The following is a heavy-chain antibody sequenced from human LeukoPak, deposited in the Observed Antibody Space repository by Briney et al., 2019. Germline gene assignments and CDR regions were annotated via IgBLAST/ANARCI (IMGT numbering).Heavy chain of an antibody. D-gene: IGHD2-2*01. J-gene: IGHJ2*01. CDR3: ARRRSVYCSSTSCYRQGYWYFDL. CDR2: IKHSGST. V-gene: IGHV4-34*01. CDR1: GGSFSGYY. Sequence: SETLSLTCAVYGGSFSGYYWSWIRQPPGKGLEWIGEIKHSGSTNYNPSLKSRVTISVDTSKNQFSLKLSSVTAADTAVYYCARRRSVYCSSTSCYRQGYWYFDLWGRGTLVTVSS.